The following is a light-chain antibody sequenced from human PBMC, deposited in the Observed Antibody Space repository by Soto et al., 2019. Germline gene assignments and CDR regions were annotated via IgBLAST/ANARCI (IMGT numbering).Light chain of an antibody. Sequence: EIVMTQSPATLSVSPGERATLSCRASQSVSSNLAWYQQKPGQAPRLLIYGASTRATDIPARFSGSGSGTEFTLTISSLQSEYFAVYYCQQYNNWWTFGQGTKVEIK. CDR3: QQYNNWWT. CDR1: QSVSSN. CDR2: GAS. J-gene: IGKJ1*01. V-gene: IGKV3-15*01.